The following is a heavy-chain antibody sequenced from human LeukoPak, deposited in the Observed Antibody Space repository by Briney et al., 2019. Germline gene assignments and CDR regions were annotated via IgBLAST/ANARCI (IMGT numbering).Heavy chain of an antibody. D-gene: IGHD2-21*02. CDR1: GGSISSYY. J-gene: IGHJ4*02. CDR3: AREVYCGGDCRYYFDY. CDR2: IYYSGST. V-gene: IGHV4-59*01. Sequence: PSETLSLTCTVSGGSISSYYWSWIRQPPGKGLEGIGYIYYSGSTNYNPSLKSRVTISVDTSKNQFSLKLSSVTAADTAVYYCAREVYCGGDCRYYFDYWGQGTLVTVSS.